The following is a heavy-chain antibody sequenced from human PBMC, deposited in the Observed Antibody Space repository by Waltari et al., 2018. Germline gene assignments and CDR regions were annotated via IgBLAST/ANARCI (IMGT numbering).Heavy chain of an antibody. Sequence: QVQLQESGPGLVKPSQTLSLTCTVSGGSISSGSYYWSWIRQPAGKGLEWIGRIYTSGSTKYNPSLKSRVTISVDTSKNQFSLKLSSVTAADTAVYYCARDASGDDDYWGQGTLVTVSS. CDR3: ARDASGDDDY. CDR2: IYTSGST. J-gene: IGHJ4*02. D-gene: IGHD7-27*01. CDR1: GGSISSGSYY. V-gene: IGHV4-61*02.